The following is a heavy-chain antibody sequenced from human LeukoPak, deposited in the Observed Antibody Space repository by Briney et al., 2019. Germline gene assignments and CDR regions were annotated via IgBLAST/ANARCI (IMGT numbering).Heavy chain of an antibody. V-gene: IGHV3-23*01. J-gene: IGHJ4*02. D-gene: IGHD1-26*01. Sequence: GGSLRLSCAASGFTFSSYAMSWVRQAPGKGLEWVSAISGSGGSTYYADSVKGRFTISGDNSKNTLYLQMNSLRAEDTAVYYCAKASGGSYSYYFDYWGQGTLVTVSS. CDR2: ISGSGGST. CDR3: AKASGGSYSYYFDY. CDR1: GFTFSSYA.